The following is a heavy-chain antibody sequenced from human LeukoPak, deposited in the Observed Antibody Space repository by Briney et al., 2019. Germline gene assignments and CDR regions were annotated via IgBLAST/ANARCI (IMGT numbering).Heavy chain of an antibody. CDR1: GYSIGNSNW. V-gene: IGHV4-28*06. CDR3: ARNLIPEQLVLNF. D-gene: IGHD6-13*01. Sequence: SETLSLTCGVSGYSIGNSNWWGWIRQPPGKGLEWIGYIDYGGSTNYNPSLKSRATVSVDTSRNQFSLKLSSVTALDTAVYYCARNLIPEQLVLNFWGQGTLVTVSS. J-gene: IGHJ4*02. CDR2: IDYGGST.